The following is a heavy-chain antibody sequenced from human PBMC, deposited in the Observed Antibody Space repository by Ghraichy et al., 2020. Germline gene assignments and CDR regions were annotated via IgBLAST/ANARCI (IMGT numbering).Heavy chain of an antibody. V-gene: IGHV4-59*01. CDR2: IYYTGST. Sequence: SETLSLTCIVSGGSISSYYWSWIRQPPGGGLEWIGYIYYTGSTTYNPSLKSRFTISVDTSKNQFSLKLTSVTPADTAVYYCARDSYYFGSGGYNWFDPLGQDTLVTVPS. D-gene: IGHD3-10*01. J-gene: IGHJ5*02. CDR1: GGSISSYY. CDR3: ARDSYYFGSGGYNWFDP.